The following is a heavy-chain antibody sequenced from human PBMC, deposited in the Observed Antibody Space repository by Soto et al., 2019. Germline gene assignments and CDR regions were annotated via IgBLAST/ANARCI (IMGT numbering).Heavy chain of an antibody. CDR2: ISILGDST. CDR3: ARDRAGTRTYPHNTFNL. Sequence: QEQLAESGGGLVKPGGSLRLSCAASGFSFNVYYMTWIRQAPGSGLEWVASISILGDSTYYADSVKGRFTIPRDNVKNSLDLQMDTLRAEDTAVYYCARDRAGTRTYPHNTFNLWGQGTTVTVAS. J-gene: IGHJ3*01. V-gene: IGHV3-11*01. D-gene: IGHD3-16*02. CDR1: GFSFNVYY.